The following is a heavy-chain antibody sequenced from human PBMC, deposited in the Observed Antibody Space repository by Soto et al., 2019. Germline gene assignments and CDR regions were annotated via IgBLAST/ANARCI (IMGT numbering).Heavy chain of an antibody. CDR3: ATGRVLYGSEY. V-gene: IGHV4-61*08. CDR2: VYYSSSTNYKPSL. D-gene: IGHD3-10*01. CDR1: GGSISSGGYS. J-gene: IGHJ4*02. Sequence: SETLSLTCAVSGGSISSGGYSWTWIRQPPGKGLEWIGYVYYSSSTNYKPSLNYNPSLKSRVTISLDTSKNQYSLRLSSVTTADTALYYGATGRVLYGSEYWGQGTRVTVAS.